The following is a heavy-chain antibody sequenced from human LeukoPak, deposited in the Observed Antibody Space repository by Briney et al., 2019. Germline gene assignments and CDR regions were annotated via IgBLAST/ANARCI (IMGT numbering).Heavy chain of an antibody. D-gene: IGHD2-15*01. CDR1: GGSFSDYY. CDR3: ARGLLYCSGGSCYSGDAFDI. V-gene: IGHV3-11*06. J-gene: IGHJ3*02. Sequence: LSLTCGVYGGSFSDYYWSWIRQSPGKGLEWVSSISSSSSYIYYADSVKGRFTISRDNAKNSMYLQMNSLRGEDTAVYYCARGLLYCSGGSCYSGDAFDIWGQGTMVTVSS. CDR2: ISSSSSYI.